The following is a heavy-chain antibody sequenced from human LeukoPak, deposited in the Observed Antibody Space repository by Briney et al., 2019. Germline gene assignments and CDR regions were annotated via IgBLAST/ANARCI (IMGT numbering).Heavy chain of an antibody. Sequence: SETLSLTCTVSGGSISTYYWSWIRQPPGKGLEWIGYIYYSGSTNYNPSLKSRVTISVDTSKNQFSLKLSSVTAADTAVYYCARSSSWNNFDYWGQGTLVTVSS. V-gene: IGHV4-59*12. J-gene: IGHJ4*02. CDR1: GGSISTYY. D-gene: IGHD6-13*01. CDR3: ARSSSWNNFDY. CDR2: IYYSGST.